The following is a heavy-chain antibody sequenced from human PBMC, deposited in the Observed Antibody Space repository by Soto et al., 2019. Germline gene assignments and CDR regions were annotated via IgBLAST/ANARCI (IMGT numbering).Heavy chain of an antibody. CDR2: IKQDGSEK. V-gene: IGHV3-7*01. CDR3: ARATVTPLNWFDP. J-gene: IGHJ5*02. D-gene: IGHD4-17*01. Sequence: EVQLVESGGGLVQPGGSLRLSCVASEFTFSSYWMSWVRQAPGKALEWVANIKQDGSEKYYVDSVKGRFTISRDNVKNSLYLQMNSLRAEDTAVYYCARATVTPLNWFDPWGQGTLVTVSS. CDR1: EFTFSSYW.